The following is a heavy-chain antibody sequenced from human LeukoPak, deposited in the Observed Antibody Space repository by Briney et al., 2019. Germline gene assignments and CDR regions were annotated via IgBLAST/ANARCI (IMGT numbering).Heavy chain of an antibody. V-gene: IGHV1-18*01. D-gene: IGHD6-13*01. CDR3: ARAIAAAGTSPLFDP. Sequence: ASVKVSCKASGYTFTSYGISWVRQAPGQGVEWMGWISAYNGNTSYAQKLQGRVTMTTDTSTSTAYMELRSLRSDDTAVYYCARAIAAAGTSPLFDPWGQGTLVTVSS. CDR1: GYTFTSYG. J-gene: IGHJ5*02. CDR2: ISAYNGNT.